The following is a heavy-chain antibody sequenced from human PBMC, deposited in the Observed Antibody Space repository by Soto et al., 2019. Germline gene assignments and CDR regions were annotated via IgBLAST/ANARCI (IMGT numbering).Heavy chain of an antibody. Sequence: QVQLQESGPGLMKPSGTLSLICSVSGESVGRGTNYWSWVRQAPGRVLEWIGYIFDAATTNYNPSFESRVSISLDAAKNQVSLKLTSVTAADTAIYYCARDRRGRAAGVIYDYGMEVWGQGTSVTVSS. J-gene: IGHJ6*02. V-gene: IGHV4-61*01. CDR3: ARDRRGRAAGVIYDYGMEV. CDR1: GESVGRGTNY. CDR2: IFDAATT. D-gene: IGHD6-13*01.